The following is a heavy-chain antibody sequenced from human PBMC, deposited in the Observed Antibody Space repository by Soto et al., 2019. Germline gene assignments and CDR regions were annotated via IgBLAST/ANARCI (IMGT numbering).Heavy chain of an antibody. V-gene: IGHV3-33*01. CDR2: IWYDGSNK. D-gene: IGHD3-16*01. J-gene: IGHJ6*02. Sequence: PGGSLRLSCAASGFTFSSYVMHWVRQAPGKGLEWVAVIWYDGSNKYYADSVKGRFTISRDNSKNTLYLQMNSLRAEDTAVYYCAGGLRYYYGMDVWGQGTTVTVPS. CDR3: AGGLRYYYGMDV. CDR1: GFTFSSYV.